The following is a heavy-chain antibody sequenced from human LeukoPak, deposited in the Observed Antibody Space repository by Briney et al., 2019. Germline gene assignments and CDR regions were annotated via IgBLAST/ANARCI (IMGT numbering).Heavy chain of an antibody. J-gene: IGHJ4*02. CDR3: ARNTGWIDY. D-gene: IGHD6-19*01. CDR2: TYYRSKWYN. Sequence: SQTLSLTRAISVGSVSSKISAWTWITQSPSRGLEWLGRTYYRSKWYNDYAVSVKRRTTTNPDTTKNQLSLQLSYVTPEDTAVYYCARNTGWIDYWAQGTLVTVSS. CDR1: VGSVSSKISA. V-gene: IGHV6-1*01.